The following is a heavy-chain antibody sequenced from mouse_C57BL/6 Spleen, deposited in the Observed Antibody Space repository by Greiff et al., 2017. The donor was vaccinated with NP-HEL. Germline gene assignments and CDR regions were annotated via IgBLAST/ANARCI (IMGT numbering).Heavy chain of an antibody. CDR3: AGGGYYSSSPWYFDV. J-gene: IGHJ1*03. CDR1: GFNITNTY. Sequence: VQLQQSVAELVRPGASVKLSCTASGFNITNTYMHWVKQRPEQGLEWIGRIDPANGNNKYAPKFQGKATITADTSSNTAYLQLSSLTSEDAAVYYCAGGGYYSSSPWYFDVWGTGTTVTVSS. CDR2: IDPANGNN. D-gene: IGHD1-1*01. V-gene: IGHV14-3*01.